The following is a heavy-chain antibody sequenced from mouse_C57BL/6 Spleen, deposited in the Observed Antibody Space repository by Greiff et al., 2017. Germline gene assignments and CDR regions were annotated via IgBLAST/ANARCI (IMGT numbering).Heavy chain of an antibody. J-gene: IGHJ1*03. V-gene: IGHV5-17*01. CDR1: GFTFSDYG. D-gene: IGHD1-1*01. Sequence: DVKLVESGGGLVKPGGSLKLSCAASGFTFSDYGMHWVRQAPEKGLEWVAYISSGSSTIYYADTVKGRFTISRDNAKNTLFLQMTSLRSEDTAMYYCARLYYYGSSYDWYFDVWGTGTTVTVSS. CDR3: ARLYYYGSSYDWYFDV. CDR2: ISSGSSTI.